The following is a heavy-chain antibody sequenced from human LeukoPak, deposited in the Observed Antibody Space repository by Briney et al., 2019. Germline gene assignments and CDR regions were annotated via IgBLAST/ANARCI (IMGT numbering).Heavy chain of an antibody. J-gene: IGHJ5*02. CDR1: GGSISSGDYY. D-gene: IGHD3-22*01. Sequence: SETLSITCTVSGGSISSGDYYWSWIRPPPGKGLEWIAYMYYSGSTYYNPSLKSRVTMSADTSKNQLSLKLSSVTAADTAVYYCARPYYYDSRIDPWGQGILVTVSS. V-gene: IGHV4-30-4*01. CDR3: ARPYYYDSRIDP. CDR2: MYYSGST.